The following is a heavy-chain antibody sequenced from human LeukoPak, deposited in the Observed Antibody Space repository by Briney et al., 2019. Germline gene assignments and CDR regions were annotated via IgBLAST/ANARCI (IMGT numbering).Heavy chain of an antibody. Sequence: SVKVSCKASGGTFSSYAISWVRQAPGQGLEWMGGIIPIFGTANYAQKFQGRVTITTDESTSTAYMELSSLRSEDTAVYYCAGGSICYYDFWSGCNWFDPWGQGTLVTVSS. CDR3: AGGSICYYDFWSGCNWFDP. J-gene: IGHJ5*02. CDR1: GGTFSSYA. D-gene: IGHD3-3*01. V-gene: IGHV1-69*05. CDR2: IIPIFGTA.